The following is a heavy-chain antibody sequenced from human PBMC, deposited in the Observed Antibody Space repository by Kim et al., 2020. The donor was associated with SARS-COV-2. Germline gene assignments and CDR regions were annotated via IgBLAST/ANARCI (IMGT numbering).Heavy chain of an antibody. Sequence: GGSLRLSCAASGFTFSSYSMNWVRQAPGKGLEWVSSISSSSSYIYYADSVKGRFTISRDNAKNSLYLQMNSLRAEDTAVYYCARDGAAAEVDYYYGMDVWGQGTTVTVSS. D-gene: IGHD6-13*01. CDR2: ISSSSSYI. CDR3: ARDGAAAEVDYYYGMDV. CDR1: GFTFSSYS. J-gene: IGHJ6*02. V-gene: IGHV3-21*01.